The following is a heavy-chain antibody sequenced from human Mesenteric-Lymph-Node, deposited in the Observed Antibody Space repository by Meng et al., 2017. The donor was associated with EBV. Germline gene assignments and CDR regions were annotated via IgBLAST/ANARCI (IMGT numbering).Heavy chain of an antibody. CDR3: ARREATVTNWFDP. V-gene: IGHV1-69*01. D-gene: IGHD4-17*01. CDR2: IIPIFGTA. J-gene: IGHJ5*02. CDR1: GGTFSSYA. Sequence: QGQLVKSGAEVNKPGSSGKVSCKASGGTFSSYAISWVRQAPGQGLEWMGGIIPIFGTANYAQKFQGRVTITADESTSTAYMELSSLRSEDTAVYYCARREATVTNWFDPWGQGTLVTVSS.